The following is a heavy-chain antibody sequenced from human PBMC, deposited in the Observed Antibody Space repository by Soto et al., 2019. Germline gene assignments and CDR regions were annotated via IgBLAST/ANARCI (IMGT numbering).Heavy chain of an antibody. J-gene: IGHJ4*02. Sequence: GASAKVSCKDSGCTFTSYDINWVRQATVQGLEWMGGTNPNSGNTGYAQKFQGRVTMTRNTYISTAYMELSSLRSEDTAVYCCARWLWGHYDSSVYYGFDYWGQGTMVTISS. D-gene: IGHD3-22*01. V-gene: IGHV1-8*01. CDR3: ARWLWGHYDSSVYYGFDY. CDR2: TNPNSGNT. CDR1: GCTFTSYD.